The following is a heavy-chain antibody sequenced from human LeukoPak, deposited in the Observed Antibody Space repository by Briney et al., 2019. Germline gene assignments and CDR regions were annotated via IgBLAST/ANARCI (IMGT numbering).Heavy chain of an antibody. CDR3: ARRYCSSSICLLDY. D-gene: IGHD2-2*01. CDR1: GFIFSSYE. V-gene: IGHV3-48*03. CDR2: ITTSGGTI. J-gene: IGHJ4*02. Sequence: PGGSLRLSCAASGFIFSSYEMNWVRQAPGKGLEWVSHITTSGGTIYYADSVKGRFTISRDNAKNSVYLQMNSLRAEDTAVYYCARRYCSSSICLLDYWGQGTLVTVSS.